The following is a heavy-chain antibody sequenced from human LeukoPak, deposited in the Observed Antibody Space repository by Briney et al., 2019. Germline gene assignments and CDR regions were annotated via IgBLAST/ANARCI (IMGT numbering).Heavy chain of an antibody. CDR1: GYMFTGYY. D-gene: IGHD2-21*02. V-gene: IGHV1-2*02. J-gene: IGHJ4*02. CDR3: ARGYCSGDCFTLFDY. CDR2: INPNRGGT. Sequence: EASVKVSCKASGYMFTGYYMHWVRQAPGQGLEWMGWINPNRGGTNYAQKFQGRVTMTRDTSISTAYKELSSLRSDDTAVYYCARGYCSGDCFTLFDYWGQGTLVTVSS.